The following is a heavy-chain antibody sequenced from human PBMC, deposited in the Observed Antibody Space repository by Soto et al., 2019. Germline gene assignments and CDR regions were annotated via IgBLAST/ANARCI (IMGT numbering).Heavy chain of an antibody. CDR3: ATPGPGLTHVFYNMAF. V-gene: IGHV3-15*01. CDR2: LQSKGCGGAT. CDR1: GFTFNDAR. D-gene: IGHD3-9*01. Sequence: GGSLRLSCAGSGFTFNDARINWVRQVPGPGLEWLPRLQSKGCGGATHYAAPVKDRVTISRDDAENTAYLQLDSLESEGTAVYYCATPGPGLTHVFYNMAFWVQGTTVTVSS. J-gene: IGHJ6*02.